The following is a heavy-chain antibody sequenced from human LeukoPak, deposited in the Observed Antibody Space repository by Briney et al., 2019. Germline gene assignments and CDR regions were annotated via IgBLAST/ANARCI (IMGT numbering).Heavy chain of an antibody. CDR2: IYYSGST. D-gene: IGHD1-26*01. CDR1: GGSISSGGYY. J-gene: IGHJ4*02. Sequence: SETLSLTCTVSGGSISSGGYYWSWIRQHPGKGLEWIGYIYYSGSTYYNPSLKSRVTISVDTSKNQFSLKLSSVTAADTAVYYCARGREWEPKVFDYWGQGTLVTVSS. CDR3: ARGREWEPKVFDY. V-gene: IGHV4-31*03.